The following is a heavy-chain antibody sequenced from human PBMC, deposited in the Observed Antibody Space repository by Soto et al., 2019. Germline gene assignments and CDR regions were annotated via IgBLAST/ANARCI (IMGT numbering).Heavy chain of an antibody. CDR2: ISGSGGST. CDR1: GFTFSSYA. D-gene: IGHD4-4*01. J-gene: IGHJ3*02. Sequence: EVQLLESGGGLVQPGGSLRLSCAASGFTFSSYAMSWVRQAPGKGLEWVSAISGSGGSTYYADSVKGRFTISRDNSKNTLYLQMNSLRAKDTAVYYCAKLGHDYNDAFDIWGQGTMVTVSS. V-gene: IGHV3-23*01. CDR3: AKLGHDYNDAFDI.